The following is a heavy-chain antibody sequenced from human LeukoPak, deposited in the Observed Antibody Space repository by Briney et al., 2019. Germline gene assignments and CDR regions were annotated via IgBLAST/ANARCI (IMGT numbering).Heavy chain of an antibody. CDR3: ARGTINSGVVAGRFVP. Sequence: SVKVSCKASGGTFSSYAISWVRQAPGRGLEWRGGIIPIFGTANYAQRFQGRVTITADESTSTAYTELSSLRSEDTAVYYCARGTINSGVVAGRFVPWGQGTLVTVSS. J-gene: IGHJ5*02. D-gene: IGHD3-3*01. CDR1: GGTFSSYA. V-gene: IGHV1-69*13. CDR2: IIPIFGTA.